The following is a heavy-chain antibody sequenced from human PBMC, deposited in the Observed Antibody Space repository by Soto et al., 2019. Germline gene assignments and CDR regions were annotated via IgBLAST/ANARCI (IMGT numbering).Heavy chain of an antibody. Sequence: TLSLTCAVSGGSVRSGVFSWNWIRQPPGQGLEWIGYSSHGGSPHYTPSLRSRVSISVDRSTNVISLNLTSMTPADTAVYFCARGHYYYAMDVWGQGTTVIVSS. CDR3: ARGHYYYAMDV. CDR2: SSHGGSP. J-gene: IGHJ6*02. V-gene: IGHV4-30-2*01. CDR1: GGSVRSGVFS.